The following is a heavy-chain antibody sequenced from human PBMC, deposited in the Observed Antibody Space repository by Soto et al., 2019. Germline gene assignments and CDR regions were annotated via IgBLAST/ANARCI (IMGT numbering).Heavy chain of an antibody. CDR2: INHSGST. V-gene: IGHV4-34*01. Sequence: SETLSLTCAVYGASFSGYYLSWIRQPPGKGLEWIGEINHSGSTNYNPSLKSRVTISVDTSKNQFSLKLSSVTAADTAVYYCARAIVATNHHFDYWGQGTLVTVSS. CDR1: GASFSGYY. J-gene: IGHJ4*02. CDR3: ARAIVATNHHFDY. D-gene: IGHD5-12*01.